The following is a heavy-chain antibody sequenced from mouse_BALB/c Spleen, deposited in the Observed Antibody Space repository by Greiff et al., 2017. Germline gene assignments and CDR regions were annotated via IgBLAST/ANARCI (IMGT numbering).Heavy chain of an antibody. CDR1: GFTFTDSY. V-gene: IGHV7-3*02. CDR3: ARDNWAYYAMDY. D-gene: IGHD4-1*01. J-gene: IGHJ4*01. CDR2: IRNKANGYTT. Sequence: EVKLLESGGGLVQPGGSLRLSCATSGFTFTDSYMSWVRQPPGKALEWLGFIRNKANGYTTEYSASVKGRFTISRDNSQSILYLQMNTLRAEDSATYYCARDNWAYYAMDYWGQGTSVTVSS.